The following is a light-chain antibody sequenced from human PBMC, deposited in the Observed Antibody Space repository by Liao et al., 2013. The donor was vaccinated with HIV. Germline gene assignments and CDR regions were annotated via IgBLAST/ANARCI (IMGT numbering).Light chain of an antibody. Sequence: SYDLTQTPSVSVSPGQTARITCSGDKLGNKYACWYQVKPGQSPVLVISQDNKRPSGIPARFSASNSGNTATLTISRVEAGDEADYYCQVWGGNDDHFFVFGPGTKVTVL. V-gene: IGLV3-1*01. CDR3: QVWGGNDDHFFV. J-gene: IGLJ1*01. CDR2: QDN. CDR1: KLGNKY.